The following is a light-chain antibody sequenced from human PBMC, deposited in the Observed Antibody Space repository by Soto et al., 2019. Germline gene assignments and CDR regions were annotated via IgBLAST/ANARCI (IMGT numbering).Light chain of an antibody. CDR3: AAWDGTLNAAV. V-gene: IGLV1-44*01. Sequence: QSVLTQPYSASGTPGQRVTISCSGSSSNIGSHTLNWYQQLPGSAPSLLIYSDNQRPSGVPDRFSGSTSGTSASLAISGLQSEDEAEYYCAAWDGTLNAAVFGGGTKLTVL. CDR1: SSNIGSHT. J-gene: IGLJ2*01. CDR2: SDN.